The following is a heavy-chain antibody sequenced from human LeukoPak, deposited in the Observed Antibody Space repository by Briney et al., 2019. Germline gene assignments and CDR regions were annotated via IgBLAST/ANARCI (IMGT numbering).Heavy chain of an antibody. CDR2: ISYDGSTK. CDR3: ARAPPGTTLYYFDY. Sequence: PGRSLRLSCAASGFTFRSYAMHWVRQAPGKGLEWVAVISYDGSTKYYADSVKGRFTISRDNSKNTLYLQMNSLRAEDTAVYYCARAPPGTTLYYFDYWGQGTLVTVSS. J-gene: IGHJ4*02. D-gene: IGHD1-1*01. V-gene: IGHV3-30*04. CDR1: GFTFRSYA.